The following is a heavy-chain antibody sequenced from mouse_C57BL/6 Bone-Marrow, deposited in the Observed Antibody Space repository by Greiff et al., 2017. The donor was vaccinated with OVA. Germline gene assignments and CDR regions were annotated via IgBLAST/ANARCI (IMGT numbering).Heavy chain of an antibody. D-gene: IGHD1-1*01. CDR3: ARGCYSAWFAY. CDR2: IDPSDSYT. Sequence: QVQLQQPGAELVRPGTSVKLSCKASGYTFTSYWMHWVKQRPGQGLEWIGVIDPSDSYTNSNQKFKGKATLTVDTSSSTTDMQLSSLTSEDSAVYYCARGCYSAWFAYWGQGTLVTVSA. CDR1: GYTFTSYW. V-gene: IGHV1-59*01. J-gene: IGHJ3*01.